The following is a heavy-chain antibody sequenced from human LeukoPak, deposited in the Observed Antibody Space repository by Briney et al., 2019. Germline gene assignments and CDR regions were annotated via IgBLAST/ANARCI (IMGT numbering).Heavy chain of an antibody. J-gene: IGHJ4*02. V-gene: IGHV1-46*01. CDR2: INPSGGST. CDR3: ATDRGYSYGQTLTFDY. CDR1: GYTLTSHY. D-gene: IGHD5-18*01. Sequence: ASVKVSCKASGYTLTSHYMHWVRQAPGQGLEWMGIINPSGGSTSYAQKFQGRVTMTRDTSTSTVYKDLSSLRSEDTAVYYCATDRGYSYGQTLTFDYWGQGTLVTVSS.